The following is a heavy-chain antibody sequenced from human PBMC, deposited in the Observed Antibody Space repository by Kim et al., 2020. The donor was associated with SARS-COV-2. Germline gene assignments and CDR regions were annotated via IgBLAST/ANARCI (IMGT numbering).Heavy chain of an antibody. CDR2: MNPNSGNT. CDR3: SRSPITMIVVVIKDYSAMD. J-gene: IGHJ6*01. V-gene: IGHV1-8*01. Sequence: SVQVSCKASGYTFTSYDINWLRQATGQVLEWMGWMNPNSGNTGYAQKFQGRVTITRNTSIITAYIELRSLRSYDTAVYYCSRSPITMIVVVIKDYSAMD. CDR1: GYTFTSYD. D-gene: IGHD3-22*01.